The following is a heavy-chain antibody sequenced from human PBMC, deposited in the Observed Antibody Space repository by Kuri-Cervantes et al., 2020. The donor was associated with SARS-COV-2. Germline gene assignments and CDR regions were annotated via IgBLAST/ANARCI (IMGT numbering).Heavy chain of an antibody. V-gene: IGHV3-15*01. CDR2: SQGKIDGGTS. Sequence: GESLKISCAASGFGFSYAWMTWVRQAPGKGLGWVGRSQGKIDGGTSDYASPEKGRFTISRDDSKNTLLLQMNSLKTEDTGVYYCTRERWDESGWGQGTLVTVSS. CDR1: GFGFSYAW. D-gene: IGHD1-26*01. J-gene: IGHJ4*02. CDR3: TRERWDESG.